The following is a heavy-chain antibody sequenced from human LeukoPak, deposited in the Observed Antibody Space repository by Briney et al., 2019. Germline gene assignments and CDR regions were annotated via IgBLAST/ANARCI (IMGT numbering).Heavy chain of an antibody. D-gene: IGHD6-13*01. CDR2: IIPILGIA. CDR3: ARVYSSSWYNAFDI. J-gene: IGHJ3*02. Sequence: SVKVSCKASGGTFSSCAISWVRQAPGQGLEWMGRIIPILGIANYAQKFQGRVTITADKSTSTAYMELSSLRSEDTAVYYCARVYSSSWYNAFDIWGQGTMVTVSS. CDR1: GGTFSSCA. V-gene: IGHV1-69*04.